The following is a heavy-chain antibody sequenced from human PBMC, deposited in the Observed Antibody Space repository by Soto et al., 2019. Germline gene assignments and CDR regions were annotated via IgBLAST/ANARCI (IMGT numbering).Heavy chain of an antibody. J-gene: IGHJ4*02. D-gene: IGHD6-13*01. CDR2: ISGSGGIT. Sequence: PGGSLRLSCAASGFTFSSYAMSWVRQAPGKGLVWVLGISGSGGITFYADSVKGRFTISRDNSKSTLFLQMNGLRAEDTAVYYCARHQDSSTWYIYPIDYWGQGTLVTVSS. CDR1: GFTFSSYA. CDR3: ARHQDSSTWYIYPIDY. V-gene: IGHV3-23*01.